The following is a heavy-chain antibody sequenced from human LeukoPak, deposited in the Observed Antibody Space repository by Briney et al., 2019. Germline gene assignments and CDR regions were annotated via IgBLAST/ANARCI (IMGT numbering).Heavy chain of an antibody. CDR3: ARDGRGPDY. V-gene: IGHV3-74*01. CDR2: IESDGRT. J-gene: IGHJ4*02. CDR1: GFTLSSRW. Sequence: GGSLRLSCAASGFTLSSRWMHWLRRVPGKGLVSVSRIESDGRTAYAESVKGRFIISRDNAKNTLYLQMNGLRVEDAAVYYCARDGRGPDYWGQGTLVTVSS. D-gene: IGHD3/OR15-3a*01.